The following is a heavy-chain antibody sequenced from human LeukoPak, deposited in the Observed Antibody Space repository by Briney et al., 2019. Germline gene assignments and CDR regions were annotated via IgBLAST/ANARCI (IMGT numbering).Heavy chain of an antibody. Sequence: GGSLRLSCEGSGFTFSSYWMSWVRQAPGKGLEWVANIKQDGSEKYYVDSVKGRFIISRDNSKNTLYLQMNSLRAEDTAVYYCANHYFDTRGYYHFDCWGQGTLVTASS. CDR2: IKQDGSEK. D-gene: IGHD3-22*01. CDR3: ANHYFDTRGYYHFDC. J-gene: IGHJ4*02. CDR1: GFTFSSYW. V-gene: IGHV3-7*05.